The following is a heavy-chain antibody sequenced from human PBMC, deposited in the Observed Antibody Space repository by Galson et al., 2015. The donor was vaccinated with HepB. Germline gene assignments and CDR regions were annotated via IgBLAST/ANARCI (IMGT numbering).Heavy chain of an antibody. CDR2: ISESDSST. Sequence: SLRLSCAASGFTFSSYAMSWVRQTPGKGLEWVSTISESDSSTYYADSVKGRYTISRDNSKNTLCLQMNSLGAEDTAVYYCAKHGLSGYYYFGYWGQGTLVTVSS. V-gene: IGHV3-23*01. D-gene: IGHD3-22*01. CDR1: GFTFSSYA. J-gene: IGHJ4*02. CDR3: AKHGLSGYYYFGY.